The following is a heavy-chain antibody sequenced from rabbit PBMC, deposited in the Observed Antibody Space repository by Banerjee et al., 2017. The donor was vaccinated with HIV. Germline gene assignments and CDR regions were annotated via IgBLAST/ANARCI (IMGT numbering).Heavy chain of an antibody. CDR3: ARDVAGDDGYPYGYYFNL. J-gene: IGHJ4*01. CDR1: GFDFSSYG. V-gene: IGHV1S45*01. CDR2: VYVGSSDNT. Sequence: QEQLVESRGGLVQPGGSLKLSCKASGFDFSSYGVSWVRQAPGKGLEWIACVYVGSSDNTYYASWAKGRFTISKTSSTTVTLQMTSLTAADTATYFCARDVAGDDGYPYGYYFNLWGPGTLVTVS. D-gene: IGHD6-1*01.